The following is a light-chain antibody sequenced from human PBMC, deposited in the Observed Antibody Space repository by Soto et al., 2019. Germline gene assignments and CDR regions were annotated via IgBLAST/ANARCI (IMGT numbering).Light chain of an antibody. CDR1: QSVGSS. Sequence: EIVLTQSPATLSLLPGERATLSCRASQSVGSSLAWYQHKAGQAPRLLLYDESNRATGIPARFSGSGSGTDFTLTISSLEPEDFAVYYCQQRSSWITFGQGTRLEIE. V-gene: IGKV3-11*01. CDR3: QQRSSWIT. CDR2: DES. J-gene: IGKJ5*01.